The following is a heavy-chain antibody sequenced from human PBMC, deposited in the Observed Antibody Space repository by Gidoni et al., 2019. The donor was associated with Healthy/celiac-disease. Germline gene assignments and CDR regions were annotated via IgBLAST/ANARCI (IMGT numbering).Heavy chain of an antibody. CDR1: GFTFSGSA. CDR3: TSHIAVAEPDFDY. CDR2: IRSKANRYAT. V-gene: IGHV3-73*01. J-gene: IGHJ4*02. Sequence: EVQLVESGGGLVQPGGSRKLSCAASGFTFSGSAMHWVRQASGKGLEWVGRIRSKANRYATAYAASVKGRFTISRDDSKNTAYLQMNSLKTEDTAVYYCTSHIAVAEPDFDYWGQGTLVTVSS. D-gene: IGHD6-19*01.